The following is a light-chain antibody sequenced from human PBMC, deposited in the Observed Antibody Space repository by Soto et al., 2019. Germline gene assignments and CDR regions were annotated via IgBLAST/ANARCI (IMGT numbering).Light chain of an antibody. J-gene: IGKJ1*01. CDR1: QSVSSSY. CDR3: QQYGRSLQT. Sequence: EIVLTQSPGTLSLSPGERATLSCRASQSVSSSYLAWYQQKPGQAPRLLIYDASSRATGIPDRFSGSGSGTDFTLTISRLEREDVAVYYFQQYGRSLQTFGQGTKVDMK. CDR2: DAS. V-gene: IGKV3-20*01.